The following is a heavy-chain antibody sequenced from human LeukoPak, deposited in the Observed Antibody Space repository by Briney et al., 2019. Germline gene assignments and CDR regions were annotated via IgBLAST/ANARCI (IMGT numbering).Heavy chain of an antibody. D-gene: IGHD1-26*01. CDR2: ISYDGSNK. J-gene: IGHJ6*03. V-gene: IGHV3-30*04. CDR3: ARDPYNGNYGDSYYYFMDA. Sequence: GRSLRLSCAASGFTFSSYAMHWVRQAPGKGLEWVAVISYDGSNKYYADSVKGRFTISRDNAKNSLSLQMNSLRAEDTAVYYCARDPYNGNYGDSYYYFMDAWGKGTTVTISS. CDR1: GFTFSSYA.